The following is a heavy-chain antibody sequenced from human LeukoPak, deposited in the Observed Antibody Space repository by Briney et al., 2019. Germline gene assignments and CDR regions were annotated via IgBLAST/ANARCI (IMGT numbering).Heavy chain of an antibody. V-gene: IGHV4-39*07. CDR3: AGGVLYYFDY. D-gene: IGHD2-15*01. CDR1: GDSISKSNYY. CDR2: NSGRT. J-gene: IGHJ4*02. Sequence: SETLSLTCTVSGDSISKSNYYWGWIREPPGKDLECIGTNSGRTYYNPSLTSRVTLSVDTSKHHFFLKLSSVTAADTAVYYCAGGVLYYFDYWAREPWSPSPQ.